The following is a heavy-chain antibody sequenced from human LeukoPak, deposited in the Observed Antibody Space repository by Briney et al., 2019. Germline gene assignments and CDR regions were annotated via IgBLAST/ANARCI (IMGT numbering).Heavy chain of an antibody. D-gene: IGHD3-22*01. CDR2: MNPNSGNT. Sequence: ASVKVSCKASGYTFTSYDINWVRQATGQGLEWMGWMNPNSGNTGYAQKFQGRVTITRNTSISTAYMELSSLRSEDTAVYYCARDRVKPYYYDSSGSPVLDAFDIWGQGTMVTVSS. CDR1: GYTFTSYD. J-gene: IGHJ3*02. CDR3: ARDRVKPYYYDSSGSPVLDAFDI. V-gene: IGHV1-8*03.